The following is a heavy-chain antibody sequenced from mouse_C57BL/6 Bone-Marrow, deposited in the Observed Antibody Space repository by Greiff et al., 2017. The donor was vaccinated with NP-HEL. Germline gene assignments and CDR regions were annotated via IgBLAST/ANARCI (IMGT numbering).Heavy chain of an antibody. D-gene: IGHD1-1*01. CDR1: GFSLTSYG. Sequence: VQLQQSGPGLVQPSQSLSITCTVSGFSLTSYGVRWVRQPPGKGLEWLGVIWSGGSTDYNDAFISRLSISKDYPKCHVFFNVNSLPADDTAISFCAAHYYGLFDYWGQGTTLTVSS. J-gene: IGHJ2*01. CDR2: IWSGGST. CDR3: AAHYYGLFDY. V-gene: IGHV2-4*01.